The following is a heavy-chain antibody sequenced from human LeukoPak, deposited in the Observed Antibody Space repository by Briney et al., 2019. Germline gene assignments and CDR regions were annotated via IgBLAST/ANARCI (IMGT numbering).Heavy chain of an antibody. J-gene: IGHJ6*02. V-gene: IGHV3-9*01. Sequence: GGSLRLSCAASGFTFDDYAMHWVRQAPGKGLEWVSVISWNSDTIAYADSVKGRFTISRDNAKNSLYLQMNSLRPEDTALYYCANGFLYYYYYGVDVWGQGTTVTVSS. D-gene: IGHD2-21*01. CDR3: ANGFLYYYYYGVDV. CDR1: GFTFDDYA. CDR2: ISWNSDTI.